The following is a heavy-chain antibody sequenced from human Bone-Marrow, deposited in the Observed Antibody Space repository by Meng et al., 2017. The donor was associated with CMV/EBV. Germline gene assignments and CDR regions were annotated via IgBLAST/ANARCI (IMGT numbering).Heavy chain of an antibody. Sequence: ASVKVSCKASAYTFTAYYIHWVRQGPEQGLEWMGWINPKSGVTKYAPKFQGRVTRTRDTSINTAYMELTSLRSDDTAVYYCARGGMISFGGVIVGRWFDPWGQGSLVTVSS. CDR2: INPKSGVT. CDR3: ARGGMISFGGVIVGRWFDP. CDR1: AYTFTAYY. V-gene: IGHV1-2*02. J-gene: IGHJ5*02. D-gene: IGHD3-16*02.